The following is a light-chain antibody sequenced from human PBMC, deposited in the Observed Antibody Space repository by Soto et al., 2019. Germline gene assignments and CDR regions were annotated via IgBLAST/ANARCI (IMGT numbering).Light chain of an antibody. J-gene: IGLJ1*01. V-gene: IGLV1-40*01. CDR1: SSNIGAGYD. Sequence: QSVLTQPPSVSGAPGQRVTISCTGSSSNIGAGYDVHWYQQLPGTAPKLLIYGNSNRPSGVPDRFSGSKSGTSASLAITGLQAEDEADYYCQSYDSSLSGSYVFGTGTSSPS. CDR2: GNS. CDR3: QSYDSSLSGSYV.